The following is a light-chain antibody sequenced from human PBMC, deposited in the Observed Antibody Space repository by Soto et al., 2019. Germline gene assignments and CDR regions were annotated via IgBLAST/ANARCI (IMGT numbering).Light chain of an antibody. CDR2: DAS. Sequence: DIQMTQSPSTLSASVGDRVTITCRASQRISTLLAWYQQKPGKAPKLLIYDASSLENGDPARFSGSGSGTAFNLAISSLQSDDFATYYCQQYKSPPYTFGQGTRLEIK. V-gene: IGKV1-5*01. CDR3: QQYKSPPYT. CDR1: QRISTL. J-gene: IGKJ2*01.